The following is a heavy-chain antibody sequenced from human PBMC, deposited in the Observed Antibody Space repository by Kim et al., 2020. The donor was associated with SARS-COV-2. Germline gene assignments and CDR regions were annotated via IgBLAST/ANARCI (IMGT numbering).Heavy chain of an antibody. V-gene: IGHV1-18*04. CDR3: ARDSSTYDILTGGY. CDR1: GYTFTSYG. Sequence: ASVKVSCKASGYTFTSYGISWVRQAPGQGLEWMGWISAYNGNTNYAQKLQGRVTMTTDTSTSTAYMELRSLRSDDTAVYYCARDSSTYDILTGGYWGQGTLVTVSS. CDR2: ISAYNGNT. D-gene: IGHD3-9*01. J-gene: IGHJ4*02.